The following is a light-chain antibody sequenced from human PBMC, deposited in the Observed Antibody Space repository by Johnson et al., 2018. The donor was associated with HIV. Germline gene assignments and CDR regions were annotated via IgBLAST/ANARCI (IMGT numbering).Light chain of an antibody. CDR2: ENN. J-gene: IGLJ1*01. V-gene: IGLV1-51*02. CDR3: GTWDCCLTAV. CDR1: SSNIGNNY. Sequence: QSVLTQPPSVSAAPGQKVTISCSGSSSNIGNNYVSWYQQLPGTAPKLLIYENNKRPSGIPYRFSGSKSGTSATLVITVLQTGDEADYYCGTWDCCLTAVLGTGTKVTVL.